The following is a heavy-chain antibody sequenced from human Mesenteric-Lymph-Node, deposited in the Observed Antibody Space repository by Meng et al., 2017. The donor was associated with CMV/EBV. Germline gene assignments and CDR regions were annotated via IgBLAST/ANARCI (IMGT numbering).Heavy chain of an antibody. CDR1: GFTFSSYW. V-gene: IGHV3-7*01. CDR3: AREESRITIFGVVKNY. J-gene: IGHJ4*02. D-gene: IGHD3-3*01. CDR2: IKEDGSDK. Sequence: GGSLRLSCAASGFTFSSYWMTWLRQTPGKGLEWVANIKEDGSDKYYLDSVKGRFTISRDNAKNSLYLQMNSLRAEDTAVYYCAREESRITIFGVVKNYWGQGTLVTVSS.